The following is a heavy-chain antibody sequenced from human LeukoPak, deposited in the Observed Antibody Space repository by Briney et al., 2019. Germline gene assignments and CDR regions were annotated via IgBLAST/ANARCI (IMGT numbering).Heavy chain of an antibody. CDR2: ISAYNGNT. D-gene: IGHD3-10*01. V-gene: IGHV1-18*01. J-gene: IGHJ6*02. CDR3: ARGIISTPVYGMDV. Sequence: ASVNVSCRASGYTFTSYGIIWVRQAPGQGLEWMGWISAYNGNTNYAQKFQGRVTVTTDTSTSTAYMDLRSLRSDDTAVYYCARGIISTPVYGMDVWGQGTTVTVSS. CDR1: GYTFTSYG.